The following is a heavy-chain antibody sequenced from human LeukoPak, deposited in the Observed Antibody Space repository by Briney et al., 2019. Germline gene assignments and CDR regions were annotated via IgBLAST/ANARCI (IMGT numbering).Heavy chain of an antibody. J-gene: IGHJ4*02. CDR3: ARRGYSSGWNRFDY. CDR2: ISSSSRTI. V-gene: IGHV3-48*01. D-gene: IGHD6-25*01. CDR1: EFTFRSYA. Sequence: PGGSLRLSCAASEFTFRSYAMNWVRQAPGKGLEGVSYISSSSRTIHYADSVKGRFTISRDNAKNSLYLQMNSLRAEDTAVYYCARRGYSSGWNRFDYWGQGTLVTVSS.